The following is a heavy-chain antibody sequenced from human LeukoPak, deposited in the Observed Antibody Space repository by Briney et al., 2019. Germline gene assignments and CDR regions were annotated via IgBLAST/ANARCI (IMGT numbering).Heavy chain of an antibody. J-gene: IGHJ4*02. D-gene: IGHD3-3*01. CDR3: ARDRNDFWSGYHFDY. V-gene: IGHV3-30-3*01. CDR2: ISYDGSNK. Sequence: GRSLRLSCAASGFTFSSYAMHWVRQAPGKGLEWVAVISYDGSNKYYADSVKGRFTISRDNSKNTLYLQMNSLRAEDTAVYYCARDRNDFWSGYHFDYWGQGTLVTVSS. CDR1: GFTFSSYA.